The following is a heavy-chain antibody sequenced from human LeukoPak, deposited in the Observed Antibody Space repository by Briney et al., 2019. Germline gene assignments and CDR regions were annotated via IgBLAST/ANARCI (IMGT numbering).Heavy chain of an antibody. CDR2: ISAHGDDT. D-gene: IGHD2-2*01. CDR3: AKEIVVVPAALDYFDS. V-gene: IGHV3-23*01. CDR1: GFTFSNYD. J-gene: IGHJ4*02. Sequence: GGSLRLSCAASGFTFSNYDMSWVRQVPGKGLEWVSAISAHGDDTYYIDSVKGRFTISRDNSKNTLYLQMNSLRAEDTAVYFCAKEIVVVPAALDYFDSWGQGTLVTVSS.